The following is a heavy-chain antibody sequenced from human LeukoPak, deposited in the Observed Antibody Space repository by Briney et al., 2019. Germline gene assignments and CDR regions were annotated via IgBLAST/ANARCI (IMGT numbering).Heavy chain of an antibody. Sequence: ASVKVSCKASGYTFTSYDINWVRQATGQGLEWMGWINPNSGGTNYAQKFQGRVTMTRDTSISTAYMELSRLRSDDTAVYYCARLYYDSSGLYYYYYMDVWGKGTTVTVSS. CDR1: GYTFTSYD. D-gene: IGHD3-22*01. J-gene: IGHJ6*03. CDR3: ARLYYDSSGLYYYYYMDV. V-gene: IGHV1-2*02. CDR2: INPNSGGT.